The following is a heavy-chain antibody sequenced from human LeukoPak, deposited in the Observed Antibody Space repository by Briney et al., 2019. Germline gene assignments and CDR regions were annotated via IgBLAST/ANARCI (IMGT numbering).Heavy chain of an antibody. CDR2: GYHIGST. CDR3: ARPRIAATFDAFDI. D-gene: IGHD6-13*01. V-gene: IGHV4-38-2*02. J-gene: IGHJ3*02. Sequence: SETLSLTCTVSGYSISSGYYWGWIRQPPGKGLEWIGSGYHIGSTYFNPSLRSRVTILIDIFKNQFSLKMSSVTAADTAVYYCARPRIAATFDAFDIWGQGTMVTVSS. CDR1: GYSISSGYY.